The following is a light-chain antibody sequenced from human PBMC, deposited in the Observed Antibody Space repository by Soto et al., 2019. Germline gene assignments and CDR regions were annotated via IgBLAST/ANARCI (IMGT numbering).Light chain of an antibody. V-gene: IGKV3-11*01. CDR1: QSVDSD. J-gene: IGKJ4*01. CDR2: DAS. CDR3: QQRLNS. Sequence: EIVLTQSPATLSLSPGERATLSCRASQSVDSDLAWYQHKPGQAPRLLIYDASKRATAVPARFIGSGSGTDCTLTISDLEPEDFAVYYCQQRLNSFGGGTKVEI.